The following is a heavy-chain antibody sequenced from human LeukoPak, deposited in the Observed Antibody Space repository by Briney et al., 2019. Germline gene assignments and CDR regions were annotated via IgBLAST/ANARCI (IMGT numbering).Heavy chain of an antibody. V-gene: IGHV4-31*03. J-gene: IGHJ5*02. D-gene: IGHD6-13*01. CDR2: IYYSGST. CDR3: ARCSLSSSCYWFDP. Sequence: PSETLSLTCTVSGGSISSGGYYWSWIRQHPGKGLEWIGYIYYSGSTYYNPSLKSRVTISVDTSKNQFSLKLSSVTAADTAVYYCARCSLSSSCYWFDPWGQGTLVTVSS. CDR1: GGSISSGGYY.